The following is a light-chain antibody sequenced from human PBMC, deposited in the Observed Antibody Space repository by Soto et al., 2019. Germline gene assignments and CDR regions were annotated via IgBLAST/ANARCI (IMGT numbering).Light chain of an antibody. Sequence: EIVLTQSPGTLSLSPGERATLSCRASQSVRSNLAWYQQKPGQAPRLLIYGASSRATGIPDRFSGSGSGTDFTLTISRLEPEDFAVYYCQQYGSSRFTFGPGTKVDIK. CDR1: QSVRSN. J-gene: IGKJ3*01. CDR2: GAS. CDR3: QQYGSSRFT. V-gene: IGKV3-20*01.